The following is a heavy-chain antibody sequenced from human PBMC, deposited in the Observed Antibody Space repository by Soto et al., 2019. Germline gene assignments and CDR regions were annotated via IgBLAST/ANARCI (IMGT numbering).Heavy chain of an antibody. J-gene: IGHJ4*02. D-gene: IGHD2-8*02. CDR3: ARDFSSRECTEEMSSIGD. Sequence: QVQLVESGGGVVQPGRSLRLSCAASGFTFSSYGMHWVRQAPGKGLEWVAVIWSDGSNTFYTDSVKGRFIISRDNSKNTLYLQMNSLRAEDTAVYYCARDFSSRECTEEMSSIGDWGQGILVTVSS. CDR2: IWSDGSNT. CDR1: GFTFSSYG. V-gene: IGHV3-33*01.